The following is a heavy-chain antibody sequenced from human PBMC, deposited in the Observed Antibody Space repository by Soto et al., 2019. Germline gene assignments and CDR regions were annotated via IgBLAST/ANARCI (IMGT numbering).Heavy chain of an antibody. D-gene: IGHD3-3*01. J-gene: IGHJ3*02. CDR3: AREGFPRDAFDI. Sequence: ASVKVSCKASGYTFTSYGISWVRQAPGQGLEWMGMISAYSGNTSYAQKLQGRVTMTTDTSTSTVYMELSSLRSEDTAVYYCAREGFPRDAFDIWGQGTMVTVSS. CDR1: GYTFTSYG. CDR2: ISAYSGNT. V-gene: IGHV1-18*01.